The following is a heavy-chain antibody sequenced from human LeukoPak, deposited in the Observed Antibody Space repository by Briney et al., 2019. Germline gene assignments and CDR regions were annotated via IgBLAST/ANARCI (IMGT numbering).Heavy chain of an antibody. CDR3: ARGDGYNEYYFDY. J-gene: IGHJ4*02. V-gene: IGHV3-23*01. Sequence: PGGSLRLSCAASGFTFSNYAMSWVRQAPGKGLEWVSAIHGTDGRTWYPDSVKGRCTISRDNSKNTLYLQMNSLRAEDTAVYYCARGDGYNEYYFDYWGQGTLVTVSS. CDR1: GFTFSNYA. D-gene: IGHD5-24*01. CDR2: IHGTDGRT.